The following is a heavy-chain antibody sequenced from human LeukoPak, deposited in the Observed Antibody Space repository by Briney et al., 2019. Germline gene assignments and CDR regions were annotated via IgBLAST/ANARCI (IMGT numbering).Heavy chain of an antibody. V-gene: IGHV3-30*04. CDR3: ARGYRAYYYDSSGSD. D-gene: IGHD3-22*01. CDR1: GFTFSSYA. Sequence: GGSLRLSCAASGFTFSSYAMHWVRQAPGKGPEWVAVISYDGSNKYYADSVKGRFTISRDNSKNTLYLQMNSLRAEDTAVYYCARGYRAYYYDSSGSDWGQGTLVTVSS. J-gene: IGHJ4*02. CDR2: ISYDGSNK.